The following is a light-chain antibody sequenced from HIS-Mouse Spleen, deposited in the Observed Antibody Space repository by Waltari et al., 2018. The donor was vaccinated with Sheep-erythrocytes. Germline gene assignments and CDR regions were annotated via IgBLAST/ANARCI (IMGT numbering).Light chain of an antibody. CDR1: QTLLHSNGYNY. V-gene: IGKV2-28*01. CDR2: LGS. J-gene: IGKJ3*01. CDR3: MQALQTPIFT. Sequence: DIVMTQSPLSLPVTTGELASISCRSSQTLLHSNGYNYLDWYLQKPGQSPQLLIYLGSNRASGVPDRFSGSGSGTDFTLKISRVEAEDVGVYYCMQALQTPIFTFGPGTKVDIK.